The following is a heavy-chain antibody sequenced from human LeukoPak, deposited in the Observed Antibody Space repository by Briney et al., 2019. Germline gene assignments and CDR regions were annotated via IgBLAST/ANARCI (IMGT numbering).Heavy chain of an antibody. D-gene: IGHD6-19*01. V-gene: IGHV4-39*07. CDR2: IYYSGST. J-gene: IGHJ4*02. CDR3: ARGYSSGWYGGVDY. Sequence: AETLSLTCTLSGASIRSSSYYWGWIRQPPGKGLERIGSIYYSGSTYYNPSLKSRVTISVDTSKNQFSLKLSSVTAADTAVYYCARGYSSGWYGGVDYWGQGSLVTVSS. CDR1: GASIRSSSYY.